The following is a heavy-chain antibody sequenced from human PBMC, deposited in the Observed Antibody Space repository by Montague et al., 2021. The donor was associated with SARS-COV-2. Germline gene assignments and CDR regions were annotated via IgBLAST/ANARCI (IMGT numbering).Heavy chain of an antibody. D-gene: IGHD6-13*01. J-gene: IGHJ5*02. V-gene: IGHV4-39*01. CDR2: IYYTGST. CDR3: ARDSRSWYYWFDP. Sequence: IYYTGSTYYNPSLKSRVTISVDTSKNQFSLKLSSVTAADTAVYYCARDSRSWYYWFDPCGQGTLVTVS.